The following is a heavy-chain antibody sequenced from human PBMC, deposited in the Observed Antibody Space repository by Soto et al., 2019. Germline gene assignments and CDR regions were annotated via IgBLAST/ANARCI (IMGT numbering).Heavy chain of an antibody. CDR3: ARGYDILSHFDY. V-gene: IGHV3-23*01. J-gene: IGHJ4*02. CDR2: ISGSGGST. CDR1: GFTFSSYA. D-gene: IGHD3-9*01. Sequence: EVQLLESGGGLVQPGGSLRLSCATSGFTFSSYAMSWVRQAPGKGLEWVSPISGSGGSTYYADSVKGRFTNSRENSKNTLYMQMNSLRAVDTAVYYCARGYDILSHFDYWGQATVVTVSS.